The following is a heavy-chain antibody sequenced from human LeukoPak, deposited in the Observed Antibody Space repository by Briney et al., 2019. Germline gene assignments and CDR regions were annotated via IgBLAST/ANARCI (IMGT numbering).Heavy chain of an antibody. CDR3: TRQRRGTYYAFDS. CDR2: INPHSGGT. D-gene: IGHD3-16*01. J-gene: IGHJ4*02. V-gene: IGHV1-2*02. CDR1: GYTFSDNY. Sequence: ASVKVSCKASGYTFSDNYIHWVRQAPGQGLEWMGWINPHSGGTNYGENFQGRVTLTRDTSISTAYMDLSSLISEDTAVYYCTRQRRGTYYAFDSWGQGTLVTVSS.